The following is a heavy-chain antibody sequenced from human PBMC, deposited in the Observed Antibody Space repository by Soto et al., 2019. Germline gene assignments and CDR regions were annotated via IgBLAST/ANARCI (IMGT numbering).Heavy chain of an antibody. CDR2: ISPYNGNT. J-gene: IGHJ4*02. CDR3: ARERYNSGWYDY. CDR1: GYSFSTYG. Sequence: QVQLVQSGAEVKKPGASVKVSCKASGYSFSTYGISWVRQARGQGLEWMGWISPYNGNTNYAQSLQGRLTVTTDTSTSTAYMELTSLTSDDTALYDCARERYNSGWYDYWGQGTLVTVSS. V-gene: IGHV1-18*01. D-gene: IGHD6-19*01.